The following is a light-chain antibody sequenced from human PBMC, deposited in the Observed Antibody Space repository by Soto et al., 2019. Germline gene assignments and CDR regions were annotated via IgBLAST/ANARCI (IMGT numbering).Light chain of an antibody. V-gene: IGLV2-14*01. CDR3: SSYTSSSTFYV. J-gene: IGLJ1*01. CDR1: SSDVGGYNY. CDR2: DVS. Sequence: QSVLTRPSSVSGSAGQSITISCTGTSSDVGGYNYVSWYQQHPGKAPKLMIYDVSNRPSGVSNRFSGSKSGNTASLTISGLQAEDEADYYCSSYTSSSTFYVFGTGIKVTVL.